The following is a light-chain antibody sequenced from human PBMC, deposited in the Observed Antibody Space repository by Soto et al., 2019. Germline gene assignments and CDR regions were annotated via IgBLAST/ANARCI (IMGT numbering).Light chain of an antibody. J-gene: IGKJ2*01. V-gene: IGKV3-15*01. Sequence: EVVMTQSPATLSLSPGERATLSCRASQSININLDWYQQKPGQAPRLLIYGASTRATGLPARFSGSGSGTEFTLSISSLQSDDSAVYYCQQYNHWPPYAFGQGTKLELK. CDR2: GAS. CDR1: QSININ. CDR3: QQYNHWPPYA.